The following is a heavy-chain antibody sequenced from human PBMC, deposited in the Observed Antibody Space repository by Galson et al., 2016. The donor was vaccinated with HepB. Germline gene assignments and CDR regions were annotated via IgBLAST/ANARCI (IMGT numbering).Heavy chain of an antibody. CDR3: ARDADWNLDF. D-gene: IGHD1-1*01. Sequence: SVKVSCKASGYTFTSYGISWVRQAPGQGLEWMGWISTYSGNTNYAQTLQGRVTMTTDTSTGTAYMELRSLRSDDTAVYYCARDADWNLDFWGQGTLVTVSS. V-gene: IGHV1-18*01. J-gene: IGHJ4*02. CDR2: ISTYSGNT. CDR1: GYTFTSYG.